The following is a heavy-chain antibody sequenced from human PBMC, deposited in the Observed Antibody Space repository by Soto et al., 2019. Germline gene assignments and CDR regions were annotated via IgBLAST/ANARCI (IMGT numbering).Heavy chain of an antibody. J-gene: IGHJ5*02. D-gene: IGHD3-10*01. Sequence: SETLSLTCTVSGGSISSGGYYWSWIRQHPGKGLEWIGYIYYSGSTYYNPSLKSRVTISVDTSKNQFSLKLSSVTAADTAVYYCAREPSLLWFGESNHNWFDPSGQGTLVTVSS. CDR2: IYYSGST. CDR3: AREPSLLWFGESNHNWFDP. CDR1: GGSISSGGYY. V-gene: IGHV4-31*03.